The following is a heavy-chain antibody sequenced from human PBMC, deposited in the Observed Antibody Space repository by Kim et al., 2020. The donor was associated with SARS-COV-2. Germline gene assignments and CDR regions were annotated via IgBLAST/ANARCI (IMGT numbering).Heavy chain of an antibody. D-gene: IGHD3-9*01. CDR3: ARGAKLRYFDWLLSVDWFDP. Sequence: RVTISVDTSKNQFSLKLSSVTAADTAVYYCARGAKLRYFDWLLSVDWFDPWGQGTLVTVSS. V-gene: IGHV4-34*01. J-gene: IGHJ5*02.